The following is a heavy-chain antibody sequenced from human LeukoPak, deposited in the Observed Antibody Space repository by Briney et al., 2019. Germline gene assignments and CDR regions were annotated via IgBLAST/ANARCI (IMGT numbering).Heavy chain of an antibody. CDR1: GGTFSIYA. J-gene: IGHJ6*02. D-gene: IGHD3-10*01. Sequence: GASVKVSCKASGGTFSIYAISWVRQAPGQGLEWMGGIIPIFGTANYAQKFQGRVTITADESTSTAYMELSSLRSEDTAVYYCAREGSGSYYRDYYYYGMDVWGQGTTVTVSS. CDR3: AREGSGSYYRDYYYYGMDV. CDR2: IIPIFGTA. V-gene: IGHV1-69*13.